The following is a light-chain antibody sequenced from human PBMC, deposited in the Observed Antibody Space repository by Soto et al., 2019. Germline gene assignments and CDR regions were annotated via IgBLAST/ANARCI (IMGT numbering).Light chain of an antibody. J-gene: IGKJ1*01. Sequence: DMQMTQSPSTLSASVGDRVTITCRASETISNWLAWYQQKPGKAPKLLIYDASTLESGVPSRFSGSGTGTEVSLPISSLQPDDFATYYCQQYNTYPWTFGQGTKVEIK. CDR3: QQYNTYPWT. CDR2: DAS. V-gene: IGKV1-5*01. CDR1: ETISNW.